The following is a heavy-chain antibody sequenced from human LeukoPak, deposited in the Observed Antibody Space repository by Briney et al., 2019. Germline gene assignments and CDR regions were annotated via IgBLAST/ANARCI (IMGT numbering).Heavy chain of an antibody. D-gene: IGHD3-10*01. CDR1: GFTFSSYS. J-gene: IGHJ4*02. CDR2: ISSSSSNI. Sequence: GGSLRLSCAASGFTFSSYSMNWVRQAPGKGLEWISYISSSSSNIYYADSVKGRFTISRDNAKNSLYLQMNSLRAEDTAVYYCARASLYYYGSGSPGLFDYWGQGTLVTVSS. CDR3: ARASLYYYGSGSPGLFDY. V-gene: IGHV3-48*01.